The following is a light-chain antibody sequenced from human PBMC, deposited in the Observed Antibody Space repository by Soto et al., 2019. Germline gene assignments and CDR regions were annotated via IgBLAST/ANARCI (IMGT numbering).Light chain of an antibody. Sequence: QSALAQPPSASWTPGQRVTISCSGSSSDIESNTVTWYQQLPGTAPKLVIYSNYDRPSGVPDRFSGSTSGTSASLVIRGLKSEDEADYYCAAWDDIMNGYVFGGGTKVTV. CDR2: SNY. V-gene: IGLV1-44*01. CDR3: AAWDDIMNGYV. J-gene: IGLJ1*01. CDR1: SSDIESNT.